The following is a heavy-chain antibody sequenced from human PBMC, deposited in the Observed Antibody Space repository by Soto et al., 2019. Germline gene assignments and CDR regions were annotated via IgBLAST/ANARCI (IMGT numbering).Heavy chain of an antibody. CDR3: ASENYDILTGYRDY. Sequence: PSDTLSLTCAVSGGSISSGGYSWSWIRQPPGKGLEWIGYIYHSGSTYYNPSLKSRVTISVDRSKNQFSLKLSSVTAADTAVYYCASENYDILTGYRDYWGQGTLVTVSS. J-gene: IGHJ4*02. CDR1: GGSISSGGYS. V-gene: IGHV4-30-2*01. D-gene: IGHD3-9*01. CDR2: IYHSGST.